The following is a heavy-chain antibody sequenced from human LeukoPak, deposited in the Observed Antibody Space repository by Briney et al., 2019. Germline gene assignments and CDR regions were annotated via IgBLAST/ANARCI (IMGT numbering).Heavy chain of an antibody. CDR1: GCSINSGNYY. D-gene: IGHD1-26*01. J-gene: IGHJ6*03. V-gene: IGHV4-61*02. Sequence: SETLSLTCTVSGCSINSGNYYWTWIRQPAGKGLEWIGRFFATGSTSSSHNPSLSGRASISVDTPKNQFSLELNSVTAADSAVYVCARGIVSPRFYDYMDVWGKGTTVTVSS. CDR2: FFATGST. CDR3: ARGIVSPRFYDYMDV.